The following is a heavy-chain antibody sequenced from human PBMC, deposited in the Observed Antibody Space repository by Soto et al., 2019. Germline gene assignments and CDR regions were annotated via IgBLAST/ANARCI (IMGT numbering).Heavy chain of an antibody. CDR1: GDSVTRKNYY. Sequence: QLQLHESGPGQVRPSETMSLICYVSGDSVTRKNYYWGWIRQAPGKGLEWIGSIHYSAQDYYNPSLKSRLTTSVDTSKNQFSLTLSSVTAADTAVYYCARQYDSSRWACDLWGQGTMVTVSS. J-gene: IGHJ3*01. D-gene: IGHD3-22*01. CDR3: ARQYDSSRWACDL. CDR2: IHYSAQD. V-gene: IGHV4-39*01.